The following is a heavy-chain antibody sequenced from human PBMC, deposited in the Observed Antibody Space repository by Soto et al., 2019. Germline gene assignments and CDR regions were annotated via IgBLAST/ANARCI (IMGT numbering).Heavy chain of an antibody. J-gene: IGHJ4*02. CDR1: GFTFSSYG. CDR2: ISGSEGRT. D-gene: IGHD3-16*01. Sequence: EVQLLESGGGLVQPGGSLRLSCAASGFTFSSYGMSWVRQAPGKRLEWVSAISGSEGRTYYADSVKGRFTISSENSKNTLYLQMNSLRVDDTAVYFCAKEPRGIMMIPIVTPDYWGQGTLVTVSS. CDR3: AKEPRGIMMIPIVTPDY. V-gene: IGHV3-23*01.